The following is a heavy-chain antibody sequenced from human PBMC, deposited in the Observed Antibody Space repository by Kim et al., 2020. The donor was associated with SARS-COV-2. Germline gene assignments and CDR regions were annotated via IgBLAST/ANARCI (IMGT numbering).Heavy chain of an antibody. CDR1: GGSISSGGYS. V-gene: IGHV4-30-2*01. J-gene: IGHJ5*02. CDR2: IYHSGST. CDR3: VRYQLLGNWFDP. Sequence: SETLSLTCAVSGGSISSGGYSWSWIRQPPGKGLEWIGYIYHSGSTYYNPSLKSRVTISVDRSKNQFSLKLSSVTAADTAVYYCVRYQLLGNWFDPWGQGTLVTVSS. D-gene: IGHD2-2*01.